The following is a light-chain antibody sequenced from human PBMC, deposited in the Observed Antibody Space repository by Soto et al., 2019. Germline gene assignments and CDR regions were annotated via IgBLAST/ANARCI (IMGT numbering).Light chain of an antibody. CDR2: WAS. CDR1: QSVLYSSNNKNY. J-gene: IGKJ2*01. Sequence: DIVMTQSPDSLAVSLGERATINCKSSQSVLYSSNNKNYLAWYQQKPGQPPKLLIYWASTRESGVPDRFSGSGSGTDFPLTISSLQAEDVAVYYCQQYYTTLYTFGQGTKLEIK. V-gene: IGKV4-1*01. CDR3: QQYYTTLYT.